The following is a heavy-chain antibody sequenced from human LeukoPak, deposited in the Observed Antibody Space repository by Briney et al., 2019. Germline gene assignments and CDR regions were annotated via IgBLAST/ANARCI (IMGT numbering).Heavy chain of an antibody. D-gene: IGHD3-22*01. J-gene: IGHJ4*02. V-gene: IGHV4-31*03. CDR3: ARHFAPYYYDSSGYYLYYFDY. CDR1: GGSISSGGYY. CDR2: IYYSGST. Sequence: PSQTLSLTCTVSGGSISSGGYYWSWIRQHPGKGLEWIGYIYYSGSTYYNPSLKSRVTISVDTSKNQFSLKLSSVTAADTAVYYCARHFAPYYYDSSGYYLYYFDYWGQGTLVTVSS.